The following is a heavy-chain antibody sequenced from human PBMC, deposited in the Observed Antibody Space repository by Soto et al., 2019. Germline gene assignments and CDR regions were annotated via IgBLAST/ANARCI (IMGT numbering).Heavy chain of an antibody. J-gene: IGHJ5*02. D-gene: IGHD3-10*01. V-gene: IGHV5-10-1*01. CDR1: GYTFTNFW. Sequence: GESLKISCKGSGYTFTNFWITWVRQMPGKGLEWMGRIEPSDSYTNYGPSFQGHVSISVDNSINTAYLQWRSLKASDTAMYYCVGRGDRYCDAPSCSNDLWGQGTLVTVSS. CDR2: IEPSDSYT. CDR3: VGRGDRYCDAPSCSNDL.